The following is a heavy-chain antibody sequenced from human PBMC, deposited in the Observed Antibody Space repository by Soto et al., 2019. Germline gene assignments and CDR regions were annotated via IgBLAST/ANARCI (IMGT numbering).Heavy chain of an antibody. V-gene: IGHV4-59*08. CDR1: GGSISGYY. CDR2: VYDSGNT. D-gene: IGHD3-10*01. J-gene: IGHJ4*02. CDR3: ARRMVRGALDY. Sequence: PSETLSLTCTVSGGSISGYYWSWIRQPPGKGLEWIGYVYDSGNTNYNPSLKSRVTISVDTSKNQFSLKLSSVTAADTAVYYCARRMVRGALDYWGQGTLVTVSS.